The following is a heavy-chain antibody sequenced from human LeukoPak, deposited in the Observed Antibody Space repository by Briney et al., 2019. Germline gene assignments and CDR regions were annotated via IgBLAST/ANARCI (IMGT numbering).Heavy chain of an antibody. CDR1: GGSFSGYY. CDR2: INHSGST. V-gene: IGHV4-34*01. Sequence: SETLSLTCAVYGGSFSGYYWSWIRQPPGKGLEWIGEINHSGSTNYNPSLKSRVTKSVDTSKNQFSLKLSSVTAADTAVYYCARGGYYYYYMDVWGKGTTVTVSS. CDR3: ARGGYYYYYMDV. J-gene: IGHJ6*03.